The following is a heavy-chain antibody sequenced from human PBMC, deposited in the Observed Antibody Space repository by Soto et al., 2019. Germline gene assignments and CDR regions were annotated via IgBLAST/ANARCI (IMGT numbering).Heavy chain of an antibody. Sequence: QITLKESGPTLVKPTQTLTLTCTFSGFSLSTSGVGVGWIRQPPGKALEWLALIYWDDDKRYSPSLKSRLTITKDTSKNPVVLTMTNMDPVDTATYYCAHTRIAAAGYYYYGMDVWGQGTTVTVSS. V-gene: IGHV2-5*02. J-gene: IGHJ6*02. CDR3: AHTRIAAAGYYYYGMDV. CDR1: GFSLSTSGVG. D-gene: IGHD6-13*01. CDR2: IYWDDDK.